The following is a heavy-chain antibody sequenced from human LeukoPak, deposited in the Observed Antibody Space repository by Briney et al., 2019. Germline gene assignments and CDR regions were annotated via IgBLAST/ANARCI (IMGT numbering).Heavy chain of an antibody. Sequence: PGGSLRLSCAASGFTFSSYWMSWVRQAPGKGLEWVANIKQDGSEKYYVDSVKGRFAISRDNTKNLLFLQMNGLRADDTAVYYCAKTPYISTWYSVWGQGTLVTVSS. J-gene: IGHJ4*02. V-gene: IGHV3-7*03. CDR2: IKQDGSEK. D-gene: IGHD6-13*01. CDR3: AKTPYISTWYSV. CDR1: GFTFSSYW.